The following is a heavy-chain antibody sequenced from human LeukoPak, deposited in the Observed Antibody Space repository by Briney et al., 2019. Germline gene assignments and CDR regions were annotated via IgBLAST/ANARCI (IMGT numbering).Heavy chain of an antibody. CDR2: IYTSGST. CDR3: ARDSSTSPNWFDP. V-gene: IGHV4-61*02. D-gene: IGHD2-2*01. J-gene: IGHJ5*02. CDR1: GGSISSGSYY. Sequence: SETLSLTCTVSGGSISSGSYYWSWIRQPAGKGLEWIGRIYTSGSTNYNPSLKSRVTISVDTSKNQSSLKLSSVTAADTAVYYCARDSSTSPNWFDPWGQGTLVTVSS.